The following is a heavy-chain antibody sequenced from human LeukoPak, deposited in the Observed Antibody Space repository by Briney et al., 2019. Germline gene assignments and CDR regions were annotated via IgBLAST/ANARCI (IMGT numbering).Heavy chain of an antibody. CDR1: GYTFTAYY. CDR2: INPNSGGT. D-gene: IGHD2-2*02. J-gene: IGHJ5*02. V-gene: IGHV1-2*02. CDR3: ARLYIPDNWFDP. Sequence: ASVKVSCKASGYTFTAYYMHWVRQAPGQGLEWMGWINPNSGGTNYAQKFQDRVTMTRDTSISTAYMELSRLRSDDTAVYYCARLYIPDNWFDPWGQGTLVTVSS.